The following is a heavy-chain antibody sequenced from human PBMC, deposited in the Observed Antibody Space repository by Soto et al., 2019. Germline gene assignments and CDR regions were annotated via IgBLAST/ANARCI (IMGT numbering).Heavy chain of an antibody. CDR3: ARGFSCRATDDY. J-gene: IGHJ4*02. D-gene: IGHD1-26*01. Sequence: ASVKVSCKASGYTFTSYGISWVRQAPGQGLEWMGWINPNSGGTNYAQKFQGWVTMTRDTSISTAYMELSRLRSDDTAVYYCARGFSCRATDDYWGQGTLVTVS. CDR2: INPNSGGT. CDR1: GYTFTSYG. V-gene: IGHV1-2*04.